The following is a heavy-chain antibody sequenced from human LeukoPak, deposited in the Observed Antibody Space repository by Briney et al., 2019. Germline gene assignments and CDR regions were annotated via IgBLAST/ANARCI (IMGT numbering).Heavy chain of an antibody. CDR2: IKSKTDDGTT. CDR3: TTAPPGYSR. Sequence: GGSLRLSCAASGFTFSNAWMNWVRQAPGKGLEWVGRIKSKTDDGTTDYAAPVKGRFTISRDDSKNTLYLQMNSLKTEDTAVYYCTTAPPGYSRWGQGTLVTVSS. D-gene: IGHD6-13*01. J-gene: IGHJ4*02. V-gene: IGHV3-15*07. CDR1: GFTFSNAW.